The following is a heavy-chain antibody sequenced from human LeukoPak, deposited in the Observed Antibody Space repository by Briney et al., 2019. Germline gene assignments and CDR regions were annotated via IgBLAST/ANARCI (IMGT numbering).Heavy chain of an antibody. D-gene: IGHD2-2*01. Sequence: SSETLSLTCAVYGGSLRGYYWSWLRQPPGKGLEWIAEISHTGGTSHNPSLKSRVTISIETSKNQFSLSLRSVTAADTAVYYCARPIACSATTCSGPFHFWGQGTPVTVSA. CDR1: GGSLRGYY. J-gene: IGHJ4*02. V-gene: IGHV4-34*01. CDR2: ISHTGGT. CDR3: ARPIACSATTCSGPFHF.